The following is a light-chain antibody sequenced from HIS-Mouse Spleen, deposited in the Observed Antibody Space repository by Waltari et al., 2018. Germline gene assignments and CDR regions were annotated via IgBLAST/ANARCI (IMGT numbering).Light chain of an antibody. V-gene: IGLV1-47*01. CDR1: SSNIGSNY. J-gene: IGLJ3*02. CDR3: AAWDDSLSGRV. Sequence: QSVLTQPPSASGTPGQRVTISCSGSSSNIGSNYVYWYQQLPGTAPKLLLYRNNPRPSGVPDRCSGSKSGTSASLAISGLRSEDEADYYCAAWDDSLSGRVFGGGTKLTVL. CDR2: RNN.